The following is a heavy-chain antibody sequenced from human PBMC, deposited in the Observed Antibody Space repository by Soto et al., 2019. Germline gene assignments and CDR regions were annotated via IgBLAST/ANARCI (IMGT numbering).Heavy chain of an antibody. CDR2: INHSGST. J-gene: IGHJ6*03. V-gene: IGHV4-34*04. Sequence: QVQLQQWGAGLLKLSGTLSLTCGVSGGSLSDYYWSWIRQPPGKGLEWIGEINHSGSTNLNPSLKSRATISVDMSKNQFSLTLSSVTAADTALYYCARPPIKYCSSISCSPDYNYYMDVWGTGTAVTVSS. D-gene: IGHD2-2*01. CDR1: GGSLSDYY. CDR3: ARPPIKYCSSISCSPDYNYYMDV.